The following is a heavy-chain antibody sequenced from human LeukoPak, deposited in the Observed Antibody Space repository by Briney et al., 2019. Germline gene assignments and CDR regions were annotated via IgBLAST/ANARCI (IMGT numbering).Heavy chain of an antibody. CDR3: ARDAQWLVPEGYFYYMDV. CDR1: GFTLSRYS. J-gene: IGHJ6*03. Sequence: GGSLRLSCAGSGFTLSRYSMNWFRQAPGKGLERVSSISSRSTNIFYADSVRGRFTISRDNAKNSLYLQMNSLGAEDTAVYYCARDAQWLVPEGYFYYMDVWGKGTTVTVSS. CDR2: ISSRSTNI. D-gene: IGHD6-19*01. V-gene: IGHV3-21*01.